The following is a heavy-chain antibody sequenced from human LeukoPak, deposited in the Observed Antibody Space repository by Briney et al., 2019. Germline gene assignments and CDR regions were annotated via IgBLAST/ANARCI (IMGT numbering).Heavy chain of an antibody. J-gene: IGHJ6*02. CDR1: GAPFTKNA. CDR3: ARGQAVGVPVAIDAYSDYGMDV. V-gene: IGHV1-69*04. D-gene: IGHD2-2*02. CDR2: IIPIVGIT. Sequence: SVKVSCTASGAPFTKNAMSWVRQSPGRGLEWMGRIIPIVGITHYAEKCQGRLTITAETSSTTVYMELSSLRSEDTAVYYCARGQAVGVPVAIDAYSDYGMDVWGQGTTVTVSS.